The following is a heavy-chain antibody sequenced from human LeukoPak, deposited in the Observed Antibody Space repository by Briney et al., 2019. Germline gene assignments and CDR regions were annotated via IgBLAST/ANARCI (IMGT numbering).Heavy chain of an antibody. V-gene: IGHV4-59*01. J-gene: IGHJ5*02. CDR2: IYYSVTT. CDR3: AKDQRFSAYDHDEYNYFDP. CDR1: GGSISSYY. D-gene: IGHD5-12*01. Sequence: SETLSLTCTVPGGSISSYYWSWIRQTPGKGLEWLGYIYYSVTTNYNPSLKSRVTISVDTSKNQISLRLTSVTAADTAVYYCAKDQRFSAYDHDEYNYFDPWGQGTLVTVSS.